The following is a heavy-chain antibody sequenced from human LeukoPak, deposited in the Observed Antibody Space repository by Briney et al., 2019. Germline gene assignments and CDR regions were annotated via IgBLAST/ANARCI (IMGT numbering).Heavy chain of an antibody. CDR2: MNPNSGNT. CDR3: ARTTEDCSRTSCYQYWFDP. CDR1: GYTFTSYD. Sequence: ASVKVSCKASGYTFTSYDINWVRQATGQGLEWMGWMNPNSGNTGYAQKFQGRVTTTRKTSISTVYMEMSSLRSKDTAVYYCARTTEDCSRTSCYQYWFDPWGQGTLVTVSS. J-gene: IGHJ5*02. D-gene: IGHD2-2*01. V-gene: IGHV1-8*01.